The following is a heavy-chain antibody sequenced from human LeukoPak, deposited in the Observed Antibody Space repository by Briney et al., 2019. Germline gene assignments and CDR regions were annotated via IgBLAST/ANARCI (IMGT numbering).Heavy chain of an antibody. CDR2: IIPIFGTA. D-gene: IGHD2-15*01. J-gene: IGHJ4*02. CDR1: GGTFSSYA. Sequence: SVKVSCKASGGTFSSYAISWVRQAPGQGLEWMGGIIPIFGTANYAQKFQGKVTITADESTSTAYMELSSLRSEDTAVYYCARGHCSGGSCYDYWGQGTLVTVSS. V-gene: IGHV1-69*13. CDR3: ARGHCSGGSCYDY.